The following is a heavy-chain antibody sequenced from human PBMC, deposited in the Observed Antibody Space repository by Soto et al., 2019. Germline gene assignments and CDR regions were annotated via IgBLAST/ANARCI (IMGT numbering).Heavy chain of an antibody. CDR2: IYYSGST. J-gene: IGHJ3*02. V-gene: IGHV4-59*08. Sequence: SETLSLTCTVSAGSINNNYWTWIRQPPGKGLEWIGYIYYSGSTNYNPSLKSRVTISVDTSKNQFSLKLSSVTAADTAVYYCARHRPAFDIWGQGTMVTVSS. CDR3: ARHRPAFDI. CDR1: AGSINNNY.